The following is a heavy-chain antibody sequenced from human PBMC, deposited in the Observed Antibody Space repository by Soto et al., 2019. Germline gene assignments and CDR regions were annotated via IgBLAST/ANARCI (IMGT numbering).Heavy chain of an antibody. CDR3: ARALLLLSRSYYYVMDV. D-gene: IGHD3-22*01. V-gene: IGHV4-34*01. CDR1: GGSFRGYY. CDR2: INHSGST. Sequence: LFLTCAVYGGSFRGYYWSRIRQPQGKGLEWIGEINHSGSTNYNPSLKSRVTISVDTSKNQFSLKLSSVTAADTAVYYCARALLLLSRSYYYVMDVWGQGTTVTVSS. J-gene: IGHJ6*02.